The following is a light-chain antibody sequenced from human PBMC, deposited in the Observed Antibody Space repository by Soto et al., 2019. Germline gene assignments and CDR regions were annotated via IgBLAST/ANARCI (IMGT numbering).Light chain of an antibody. CDR1: RSVSSSY. V-gene: IGKV3-20*01. Sequence: IVLTQSPGTLSLSPGERATLSCRASRSVSSSYLAWYQQKPGQAPRLLIYGASNRATAIPDRFSGSGSGTDFTLNISRLEPEDFAVYYCQQYDDSPGTFGQGTKVEIK. J-gene: IGKJ1*01. CDR3: QQYDDSPGT. CDR2: GAS.